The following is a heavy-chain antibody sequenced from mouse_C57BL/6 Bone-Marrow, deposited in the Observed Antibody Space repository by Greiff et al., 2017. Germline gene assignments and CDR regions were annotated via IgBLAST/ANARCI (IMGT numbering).Heavy chain of an antibody. CDR1: GYTFTSYW. Sequence: QVQLKQPGAELVMPGASVKLSCKASGYTFTSYWMHWVKQRPGQGLEWIGEIDPSDSYTNYNQKFKGKSTLTVDKSSSTAYMQLSSLTSEDSAVYYCARPITTVVAGDAMDYWGQGTSVTVSS. V-gene: IGHV1-69*01. D-gene: IGHD1-1*01. J-gene: IGHJ4*01. CDR2: IDPSDSYT. CDR3: ARPITTVVAGDAMDY.